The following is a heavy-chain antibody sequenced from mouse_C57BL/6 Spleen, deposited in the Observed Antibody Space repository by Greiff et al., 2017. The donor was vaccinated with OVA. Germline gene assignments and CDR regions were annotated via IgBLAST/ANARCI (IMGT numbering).Heavy chain of an antibody. J-gene: IGHJ1*03. CDR2: INPSNGGP. D-gene: IGHD1-1*01. Sequence: QVQLQQPGTELVKPGASVKLSCKASGYTFPSYWMPWVKQRPGQGLEWIGNINPSNGGPNYNEKFKSKATMTVDKYSSTAYMQRSSLTSEDSAVYYCARSSHYYGSSPSEYFDVWGKGTTVTVSS. V-gene: IGHV1-53*01. CDR3: ARSSHYYGSSPSEYFDV. CDR1: GYTFPSYW.